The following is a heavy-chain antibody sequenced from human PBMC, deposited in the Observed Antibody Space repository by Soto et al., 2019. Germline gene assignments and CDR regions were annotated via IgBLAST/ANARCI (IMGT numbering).Heavy chain of an antibody. V-gene: IGHV1-2*04. CDR2: INPNSGGT. J-gene: IGHJ5*02. D-gene: IGHD2-2*02. Sequence: QVQLVQSGAEVKKPGASVKVSCKASGYTFTGYYMHWVRQAPGQGLEWMGWINPNSGGTNYAQKLQGWVTMTRDTSISTAYMELSRLRSDDTAVYYCARVPEYCSSTSCYTAGFDPWGQGTLVTVSS. CDR3: ARVPEYCSSTSCYTAGFDP. CDR1: GYTFTGYY.